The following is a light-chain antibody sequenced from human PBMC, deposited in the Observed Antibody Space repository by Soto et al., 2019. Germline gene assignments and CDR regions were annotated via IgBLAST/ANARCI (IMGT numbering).Light chain of an antibody. J-gene: IGLJ1*01. CDR1: SSDVGGYNF. CDR2: EVS. V-gene: IGLV2-14*01. CDR3: YSYRGYYTRV. Sequence: QSVLTQPASVSVSPGQSITISCTGTSSDVGGYNFVSWYQQHPGRAPKLLIYEVSRRPSGVSNRFSGSKSGDTASLTISGLQAEDEADYYCYSYRGYYTRVFGTGTKANVL.